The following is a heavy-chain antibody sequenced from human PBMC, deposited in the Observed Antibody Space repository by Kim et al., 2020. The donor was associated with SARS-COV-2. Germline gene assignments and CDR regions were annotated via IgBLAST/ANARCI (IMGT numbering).Heavy chain of an antibody. CDR2: ISSSSSYI. V-gene: IGHV3-21*01. J-gene: IGHJ4*02. Sequence: GGSLRLSCAASGFTFSSYSMNWVRQAPGKGLEWVSSISSSSSYIYYADSVKGRFTISRDNAKNSLYLQMNSLRAEDTAVYYCASSPYPVVTQDYWGQGTLVTVSS. D-gene: IGHD2-21*02. CDR3: ASSPYPVVTQDY. CDR1: GFTFSSYS.